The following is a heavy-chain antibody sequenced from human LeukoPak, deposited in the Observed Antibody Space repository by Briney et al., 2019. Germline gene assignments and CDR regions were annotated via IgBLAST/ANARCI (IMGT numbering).Heavy chain of an antibody. D-gene: IGHD2-21*02. V-gene: IGHV4-34*01. J-gene: IGHJ4*02. CDR1: GGSFSGYY. CDR3: ARGSGIVVVTAPHVFFDY. Sequence: SETLSLTCAVYGGSFSGYYWSWVRQPPGKGLGWIGEINHSGSTNYNPSLKSRVTISVDTSKNQFSLKLSSVTAADTAVYYCARGSGIVVVTAPHVFFDYWGQGTLVTVSS. CDR2: INHSGST.